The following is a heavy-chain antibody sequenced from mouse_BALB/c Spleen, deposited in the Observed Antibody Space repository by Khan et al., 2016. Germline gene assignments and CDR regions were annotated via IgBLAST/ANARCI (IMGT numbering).Heavy chain of an antibody. CDR1: GFNIKDTY. V-gene: IGHV14-3*02. CDR3: ARRGYYEYDGAMDY. Sequence: VQLQQSGAELVKPGASVKLSCTAAGFNIKDTYMHWVKQRPEQGLEWIGRIDPANGNTKYDPKFQGKATITADTSSNTAYLQLSSLTSEDTAVYYCARRGYYEYDGAMDYWGQGTSVTVSS. D-gene: IGHD2-4*01. J-gene: IGHJ4*01. CDR2: IDPANGNT.